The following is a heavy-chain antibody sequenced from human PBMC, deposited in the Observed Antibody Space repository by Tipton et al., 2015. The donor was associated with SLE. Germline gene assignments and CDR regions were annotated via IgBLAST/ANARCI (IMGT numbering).Heavy chain of an antibody. CDR3: ARQPIAAAGTSNYFDY. CDR2: IYYSGST. Sequence: TLSLTCTVSGGSISSYYWSWIRQPPGKGLEWIGYIYYSGSTNYNPSLKSRVTISVDTSKNQFSLKPSSVTAADTAVYYCARQPIAAAGTSNYFDYWGQGQWSPSLQ. V-gene: IGHV4-59*08. J-gene: IGHJ4*02. D-gene: IGHD6-13*01. CDR1: GGSISSYY.